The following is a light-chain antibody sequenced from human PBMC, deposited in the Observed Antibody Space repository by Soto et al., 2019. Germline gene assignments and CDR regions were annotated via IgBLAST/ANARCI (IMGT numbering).Light chain of an antibody. J-gene: IGLJ2*01. CDR2: LNSDGSH. CDR3: QTWDTGIRVV. CDR1: SGHSSYA. Sequence: QPVLTQSPSASASLGASVKLTCTLSSGHSSYAIAWHQQQPEKGPRYLMKLNSDGSHNKGDGIPDRFSGSSSGAERYLTNPRLQSEDEADYYFQTWDTGIRVVFGGGTKLTVL. V-gene: IGLV4-69*01.